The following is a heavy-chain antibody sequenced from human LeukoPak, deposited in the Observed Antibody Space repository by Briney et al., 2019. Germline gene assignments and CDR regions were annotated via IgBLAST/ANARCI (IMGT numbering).Heavy chain of an antibody. CDR2: ISGSGVST. CDR3: ANDFLGPYPNNWFDP. J-gene: IGHJ5*02. V-gene: IGHV3-23*01. Sequence: GGSLRLSCAASGFTFSNYAMSWVRQAPGKGLEWVSGISGSGVSTYYADSVKGRFTISRDNSKSTLYLQVNSLRAEDTAIYFCANDFLGPYPNNWFDPWGQGTLVTVSS. CDR1: GFTFSNYA. D-gene: IGHD7-27*01.